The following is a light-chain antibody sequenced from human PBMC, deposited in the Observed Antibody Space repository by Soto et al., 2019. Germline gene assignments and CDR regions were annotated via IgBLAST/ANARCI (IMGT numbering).Light chain of an antibody. CDR1: SSNIGNNY. CDR2: DNN. V-gene: IGLV1-51*01. Sequence: QSVLTQPPSVSAAPGQKVTISCSGSSSNIGNNYVSWYQQLPGTAPKLLIYDNNKRPSGIPDRFSGSKSGTSATLGITGLQTGDEADYYCGTWDSSMSAGVFGAGTKRTV. J-gene: IGLJ2*01. CDR3: GTWDSSMSAGV.